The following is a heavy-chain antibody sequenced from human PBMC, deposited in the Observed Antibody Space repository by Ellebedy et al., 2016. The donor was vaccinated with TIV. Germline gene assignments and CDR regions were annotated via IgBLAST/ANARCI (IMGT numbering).Heavy chain of an antibody. CDR1: GYTFTNSP. D-gene: IGHD3-16*02. J-gene: IGHJ4*02. Sequence: AASVQVSCKTSGYTFTNSPISWVRQAPGQGVEWMGSISPYNGDTNYAQNFQDTVTMTTDTSTNTAYMELRSLKSDDTDTYYCAKGWPNTGVAGVINGHLENWGQGTLITVSA. CDR3: AKGWPNTGVAGVINGHLEN. V-gene: IGHV1-18*01. CDR2: ISPYNGDT.